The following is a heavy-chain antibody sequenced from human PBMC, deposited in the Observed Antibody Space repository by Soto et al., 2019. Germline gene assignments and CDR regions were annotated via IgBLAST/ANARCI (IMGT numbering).Heavy chain of an antibody. CDR2: INHSGST. V-gene: IGHV4-34*01. Sequence: XXTLCLPCAVYGGSFSGYYWSWILQPPGKGLEWIGEINHSGSTNYNPSLKSRVTISVDTSKNQFSLKLSSVTAAHTAVYYCARFLGGSGWTAYYFDYWGQGTLVTVSS. CDR1: GGSFSGYY. D-gene: IGHD6-19*01. CDR3: ARFLGGSGWTAYYFDY. J-gene: IGHJ4*02.